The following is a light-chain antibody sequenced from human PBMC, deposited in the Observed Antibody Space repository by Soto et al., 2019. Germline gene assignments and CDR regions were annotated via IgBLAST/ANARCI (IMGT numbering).Light chain of an antibody. CDR1: QSIGTW. CDR2: KAS. V-gene: IGKV1-5*03. J-gene: IGKJ4*01. Sequence: DIQMTQSPSTLSASIGDRVTITCRASQSIGTWLAWYQQKPGKAPKLLIYKASTLESGVPSRFSCSGSGTEFTLTSRSLQPDDFAAYYCQQYNSYPLPFGGGTTVEI. CDR3: QQYNSYPLP.